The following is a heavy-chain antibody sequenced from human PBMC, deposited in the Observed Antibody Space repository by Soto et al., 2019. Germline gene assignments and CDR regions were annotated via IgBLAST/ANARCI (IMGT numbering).Heavy chain of an antibody. J-gene: IGHJ4*02. Sequence: SETLSLTCTVSGASVSSGGYFWSWTRQPPGRGLEWIGFILYDGAAKYNPSLESRVTMSVDTSKNQFLLRLSSVTAADTAVYYCARTRNGGSWSAWFWGQGTQVTGS. CDR1: GASVSSGGYF. V-gene: IGHV4-61*08. D-gene: IGHD2-15*01. CDR2: ILYDGAA. CDR3: ARTRNGGSWSAWF.